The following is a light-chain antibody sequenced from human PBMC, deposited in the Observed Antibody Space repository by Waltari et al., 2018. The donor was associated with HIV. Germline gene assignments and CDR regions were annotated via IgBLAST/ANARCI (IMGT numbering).Light chain of an antibody. CDR3: QQTKSFPRT. J-gene: IGKJ5*01. CDR1: QPLTNW. V-gene: IGKV1-12*01. Sequence: DIQITQSPSSVSARVGDRVTITCRASQPLTNWLAWHQQKPGGAPKLLIYDTSTMENGVPSRFTGSVSGTDFTLTITSVQPEDFAIYYCQQTKSFPRTFGQGTRLDMK. CDR2: DTS.